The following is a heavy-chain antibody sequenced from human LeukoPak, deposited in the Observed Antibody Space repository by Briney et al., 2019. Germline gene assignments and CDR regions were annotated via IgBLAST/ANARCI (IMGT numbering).Heavy chain of an antibody. J-gene: IGHJ4*02. CDR1: GFTFSIYS. D-gene: IGHD4-17*01. CDR2: ISSGSSTI. Sequence: GGSLRLSCAASGFTFSIYSMNWVRQAPGKGLEWVSYISSGSSTIYYADSVKGRFTISRDNAKNALYLQMNSLRDEGTAVYYCATCKYGDCFFDYWGQGTLVTVSS. CDR3: ATCKYGDCFFDY. V-gene: IGHV3-48*02.